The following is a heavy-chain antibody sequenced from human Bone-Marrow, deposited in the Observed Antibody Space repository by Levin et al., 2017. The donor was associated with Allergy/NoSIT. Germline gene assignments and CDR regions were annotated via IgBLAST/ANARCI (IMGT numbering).Heavy chain of an antibody. CDR2: IKSKSNGGTT. CDR1: GFTFTNAW. V-gene: IGHV3-15*05. J-gene: IGHJ3*01. CDR3: TTEGYGYGYHSFDV. D-gene: IGHD5-18*01. Sequence: GGSLRLSCAASGFTFTNAWMSWVRQAPGKGLEWVGRIKSKSNGGTTDYAVPAKGRFTISRDDSKDMLYLQVYSLKTEDTALYYCTTEGYGYGYHSFDVWGPGTMVTVSS.